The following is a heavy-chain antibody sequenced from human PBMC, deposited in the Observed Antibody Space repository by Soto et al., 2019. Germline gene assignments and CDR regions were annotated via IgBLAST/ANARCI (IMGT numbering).Heavy chain of an antibody. J-gene: IGHJ4*02. V-gene: IGHV1-18*04. CDR1: GYTFINHG. CDR2: VSGSNGKT. Sequence: ASVKVSLTSSGYTFINHGISWVLQAPGQGLEWMGWVSGSNGKTKYAQKFQGRVTMTRETSTSTAHMELRNLTSDDTAVYFCARDFYPLAYYFDPWGQGTLVTVSS. CDR3: ARDFYPLAYYFDP.